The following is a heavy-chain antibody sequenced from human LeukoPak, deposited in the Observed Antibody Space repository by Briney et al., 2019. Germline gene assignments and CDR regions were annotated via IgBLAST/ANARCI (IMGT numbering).Heavy chain of an antibody. D-gene: IGHD3-22*01. Sequence: GGSLRLSCAASGFTFSSYAMNWVRQTPGKGLEWVSAISGSGGSTYHADSVKGRFTISRDNSKNTLYLQMNSLRAEDTAVYYCAKASGYLKPYYFDYWGQGTLVTVSS. CDR3: AKASGYLKPYYFDY. CDR2: ISGSGGST. V-gene: IGHV3-23*01. J-gene: IGHJ4*02. CDR1: GFTFSSYA.